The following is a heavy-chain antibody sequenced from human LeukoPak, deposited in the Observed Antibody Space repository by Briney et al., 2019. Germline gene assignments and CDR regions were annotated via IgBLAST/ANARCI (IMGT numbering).Heavy chain of an antibody. CDR3: AGCGSGNYYLYFQY. CDR1: GFTFSSYG. D-gene: IGHD3-10*01. J-gene: IGHJ1*01. V-gene: IGHV3-30*02. CDR2: IQYDGNNK. Sequence: GGSLRLSCAASGFTFSSYGMHWVRQAPGRGLEWVAFIQYDGNNKYYADSVKDRFTISRDNSKNTLYLQMNSLRAEDTAVYYCAGCGSGNYYLYFQYWGQGTLVTVSS.